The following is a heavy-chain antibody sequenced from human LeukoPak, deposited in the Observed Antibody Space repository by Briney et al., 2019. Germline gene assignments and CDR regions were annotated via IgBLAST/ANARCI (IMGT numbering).Heavy chain of an antibody. Sequence: SETLSLTCTVSGDSISGYYWAWIRQPAGKGLEWIGHIYAPGSSNYSPSFKSRVTMSIDMSNNQFSLRLYSVTAADTAMYYCARDLQDFDSPANDYWGQGTHVIVSP. CDR2: IYAPGSS. CDR3: ARDLQDFDSPANDY. V-gene: IGHV4-4*07. CDR1: GDSISGYY. D-gene: IGHD2-15*01. J-gene: IGHJ4*02.